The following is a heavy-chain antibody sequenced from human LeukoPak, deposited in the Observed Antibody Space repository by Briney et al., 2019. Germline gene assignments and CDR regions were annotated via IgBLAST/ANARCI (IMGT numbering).Heavy chain of an antibody. V-gene: IGHV3-23*01. J-gene: IGHJ4*02. D-gene: IGHD3-22*01. Sequence: GGSLRLSCAASGFAFSSYAMSWVRQAPGKGLEWVSAISDSGVSTSYADSVKGRFTISRDNSKNTLYLQMNTLRAEDTAVYYCAKDPSYYYSSSGYYPDWGQGTLVTVSS. CDR2: ISDSGVST. CDR3: AKDPSYYYSSSGYYPD. CDR1: GFAFSSYA.